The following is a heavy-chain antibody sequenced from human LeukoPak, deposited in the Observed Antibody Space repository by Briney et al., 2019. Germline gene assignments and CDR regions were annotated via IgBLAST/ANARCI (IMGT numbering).Heavy chain of an antibody. J-gene: IGHJ4*02. V-gene: IGHV3-15*01. CDR1: GFTFSSYW. CDR3: ATYPQNRH. Sequence: GGSLRLSCAASGFTFSSYWMSWVRQAPGKGLEWLGRIKPNTDGGTAAYAAPVEDRFTISRDDLKGMLYLQMNSLKIEDTAVYYCATYPQNRHWGQGTLVIVSS. D-gene: IGHD2/OR15-2a*01. CDR2: IKPNTDGGTA.